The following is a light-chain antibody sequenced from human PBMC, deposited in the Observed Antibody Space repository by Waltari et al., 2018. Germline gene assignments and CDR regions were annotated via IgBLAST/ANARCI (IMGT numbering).Light chain of an antibody. J-gene: IGKJ5*01. CDR1: QGIDRY. CDR3: QQSYSTPIT. V-gene: IGKV1-39*01. CDR2: AAS. Sequence: DIQMTQSPSSLSTSVGDRVTITCRASQGIDRYLNWYQHKPGKAPKLLICAASTLQSGVPSRFSGRGSGTDFTLTIRSLQPEDFATYCCQQSYSTPITFGQGTRLDMK.